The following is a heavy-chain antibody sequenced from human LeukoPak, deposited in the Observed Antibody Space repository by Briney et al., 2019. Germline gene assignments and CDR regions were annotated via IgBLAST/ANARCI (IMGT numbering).Heavy chain of an antibody. CDR3: ARGDSSGYYPY. CDR1: GFIFSNYG. CDR2: ISHDGSQK. J-gene: IGHJ4*02. D-gene: IGHD3-22*01. V-gene: IGHV3-30*03. Sequence: AGGSLRLPCAASGFIFSNYGLHWVRQAPGKGLEWVAVISHDGSQKYYADSVKGRFTISRDNSKNTLYLQMNSLRAEDTAVYYCARGDSSGYYPYWGQGTLVTVSS.